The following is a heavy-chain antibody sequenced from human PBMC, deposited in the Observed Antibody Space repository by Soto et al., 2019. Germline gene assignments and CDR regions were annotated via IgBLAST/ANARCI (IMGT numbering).Heavy chain of an antibody. CDR2: ISYDGSNK. V-gene: IGHV3-30-3*01. Sequence: GGSLRLSCAASGFTFSSYAMHWVRQAPGKGLEWVAVISYDGSNKYYADSVKGRFTISRDNSKNTLYLQMNSLRAEDTAVYYCARDGYDLGSPAEEYYGMDVWGQGTTVTVSS. CDR1: GFTFSSYA. D-gene: IGHD5-12*01. J-gene: IGHJ6*02. CDR3: ARDGYDLGSPAEEYYGMDV.